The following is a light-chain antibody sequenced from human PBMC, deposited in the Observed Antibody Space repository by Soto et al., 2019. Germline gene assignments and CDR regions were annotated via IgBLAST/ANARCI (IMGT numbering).Light chain of an antibody. Sequence: EIVLTQSPGTLSLSPGERATLSCRASQSVSSNYLAWYQQKPGQALMLLIFGASDRATGIPDRFSGSGSGTDFTLTISRLEPEDFAVYYCQQYGSSPPYTFGQGTKLEIK. V-gene: IGKV3-20*01. CDR3: QQYGSSPPYT. J-gene: IGKJ2*01. CDR2: GAS. CDR1: QSVSSNY.